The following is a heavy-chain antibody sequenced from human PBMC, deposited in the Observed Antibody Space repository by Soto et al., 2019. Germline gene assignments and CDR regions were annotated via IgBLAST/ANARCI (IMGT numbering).Heavy chain of an antibody. D-gene: IGHD5-18*01. J-gene: IGHJ6*02. V-gene: IGHV1-46*01. Sequence: GASVKVSCKASGYTFTSYYMHWVRQAPGQGLEWMGIINPSGGSTSYAQKFQGRVTMTRDTSTSTVYMELSSLRSEDTAVYYCAREGFTAMVINYYGMDVWGQGTTVTVYS. CDR1: GYTFTSYY. CDR2: INPSGGST. CDR3: AREGFTAMVINYYGMDV.